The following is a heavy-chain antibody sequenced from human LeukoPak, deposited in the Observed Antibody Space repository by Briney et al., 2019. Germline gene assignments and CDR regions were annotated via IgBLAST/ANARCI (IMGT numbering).Heavy chain of an antibody. CDR2: IWYDGSNK. CDR1: GFTFSSYG. D-gene: IGHD1-26*01. V-gene: IGHV3-33*06. CDR3: AKALVGATGIDY. J-gene: IGHJ4*02. Sequence: PGRSLRLSCAASGFTFSSYGMHWVRQAPGKGLEWVAVIWYDGSNKYYADSVKGRFTISRDNSKNTLYLQMNSLRAEDTAVYYCAKALVGATGIDYWGQGTLVTVSS.